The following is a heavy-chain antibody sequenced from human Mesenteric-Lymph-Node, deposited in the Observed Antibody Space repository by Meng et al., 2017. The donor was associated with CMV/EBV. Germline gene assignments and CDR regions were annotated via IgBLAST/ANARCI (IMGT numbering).Heavy chain of an antibody. Sequence: GGSLRLSCAASGFTFSSYTMKWVRQAPGKGLEWVSAISGSGASTYYADPVKGRFTISRDNSKNTLYLQMNSLRVEDTAVYYCATYMSIVGESTGDCWGQGTLVTVSS. CDR1: GFTFSSYT. J-gene: IGHJ4*02. CDR3: ATYMSIVGESTGDC. V-gene: IGHV3-23*01. CDR2: ISGSGAST. D-gene: IGHD1-26*01.